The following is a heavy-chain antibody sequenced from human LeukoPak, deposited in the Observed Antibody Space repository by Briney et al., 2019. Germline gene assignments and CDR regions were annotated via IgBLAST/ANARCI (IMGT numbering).Heavy chain of an antibody. Sequence: SVKVSCKASGGTFSSYAISWVRQAPGQGLEWMGGIIPIFGTANYAQKFQGRVTITADESTSTAYMELSSLRSEDTAVYYCARDRYGCSRSYPLDYWGQGTLVTVSS. CDR1: GGTFSSYA. D-gene: IGHD6-13*01. V-gene: IGHV1-69*01. CDR3: ARDRYGCSRSYPLDY. CDR2: IIPIFGTA. J-gene: IGHJ4*02.